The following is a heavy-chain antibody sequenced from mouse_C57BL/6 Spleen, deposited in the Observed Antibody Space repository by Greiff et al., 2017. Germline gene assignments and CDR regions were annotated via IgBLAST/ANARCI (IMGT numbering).Heavy chain of an antibody. D-gene: IGHD2-1*01. CDR2: IYPGSGST. V-gene: IGHV1-55*01. CDR3: ARGGGNYLYAMDY. CDR1: GYTFTSYW. Sequence: VQLQQSGAELVKPGASVKMSCKASGYTFTSYWITWVKQRPGQGLEWIGDIYPGSGSTNYNEKFKSKATLTVDTSSSTAYMQLSSLTSEDSAVYYCARGGGNYLYAMDYWGQGTSVTVSS. J-gene: IGHJ4*01.